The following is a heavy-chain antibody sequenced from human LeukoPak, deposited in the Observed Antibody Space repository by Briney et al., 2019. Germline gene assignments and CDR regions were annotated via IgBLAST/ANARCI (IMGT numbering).Heavy chain of an antibody. CDR1: GYTFTSYD. Sequence: ASVKVSCKASGYTFTSYDINWVRQATGQGLEWMGWMNPNRGNTGYAQKCQGRVTITRNTSISTAYMELSSLRSEDTAVYYCARSRPFFFDFWSGYRRWGHWFDPWGQGTLVTVSS. D-gene: IGHD3-3*01. V-gene: IGHV1-8*03. J-gene: IGHJ5*02. CDR3: ARSRPFFFDFWSGYRRWGHWFDP. CDR2: MNPNRGNT.